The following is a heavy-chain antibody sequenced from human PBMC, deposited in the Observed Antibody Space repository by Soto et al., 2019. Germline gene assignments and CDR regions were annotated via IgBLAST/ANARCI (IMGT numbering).Heavy chain of an antibody. CDR1: GFTFSSYE. V-gene: IGHV3-48*03. D-gene: IGHD6-6*01. J-gene: IGHJ3*02. CDR2: ISSSGSTI. CDR3: ARAASGPDAFDI. Sequence: GGSLRLSCAASGFTFSSYEMNWVRQAPGKGLEWVSYISSSGSTIYYADSVRGRFTTSRDNAKNSLYLQMNSLRAEDTAVYYCARAASGPDAFDIWGQGTMVTVSS.